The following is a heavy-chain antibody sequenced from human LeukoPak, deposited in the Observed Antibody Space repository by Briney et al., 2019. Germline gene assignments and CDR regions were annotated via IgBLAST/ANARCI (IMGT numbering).Heavy chain of an antibody. CDR3: ARDPARAYSGSTRGAFDI. CDR1: GGTFSSYG. Sequence: GASVKVSCKASGGTFSSYGISWVRQAPGQGLEWMGGLIPILGTPHYAQKFQGRVTITADESTSTAYMELRSLRSDDTAVYYCARDPARAYSGSTRGAFDIWGQGTMVTVSS. CDR2: LIPILGTP. V-gene: IGHV1-69*13. J-gene: IGHJ3*02. D-gene: IGHD1-26*01.